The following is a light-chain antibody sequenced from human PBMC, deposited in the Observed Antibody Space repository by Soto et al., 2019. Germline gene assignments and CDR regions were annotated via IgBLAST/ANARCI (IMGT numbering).Light chain of an antibody. J-gene: IGKJ1*01. V-gene: IGKV3-20*01. CDR2: DAS. CDR3: QQYGSSPQT. Sequence: EIELTQSPGTLSSSPGERVTISCRASQSVSSNYLAWYQQKPGQAPRLLIYDASSRATGIPDRFSGSGSGTDFTLTISRLEPDDFAVYYCQQYGSSPQTFGQGTKVDIK. CDR1: QSVSSNY.